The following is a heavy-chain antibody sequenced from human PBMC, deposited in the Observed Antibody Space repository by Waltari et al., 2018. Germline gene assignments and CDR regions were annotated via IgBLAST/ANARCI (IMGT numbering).Heavy chain of an antibody. D-gene: IGHD6-19*01. CDR3: ARREGAVAGTVYFQH. J-gene: IGHJ1*01. CDR2: IYYMGST. CDR1: GGAISSHY. V-gene: IGHV4-59*11. Sequence: QVQLQESGPGLVKPSATLSLTCTVSGGAISSHYWSWSRQPPGKGLECIGYIYYMGSTNYNPPLKSRDTISVDTSKNQCSRKLSSVTAADTAVYYCARREGAVAGTVYFQHWGQGTLVTVSS.